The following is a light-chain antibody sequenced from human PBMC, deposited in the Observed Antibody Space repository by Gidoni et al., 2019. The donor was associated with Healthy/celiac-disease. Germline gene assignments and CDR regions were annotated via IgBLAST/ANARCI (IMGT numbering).Light chain of an antibody. V-gene: IGKV3-15*01. CDR2: GAS. J-gene: IGKJ1*01. CDR1: QSVNSN. CDR3: QQYNNWRWT. Sequence: PPTLPVSPGERATLTWRASQSVNSNLAWYQQKPGQAPRLLIYGASTRATGIPARFSGSGSGTEFTLTISSLQSEDFAVYYCQQYNNWRWTFGQGTKVEIK.